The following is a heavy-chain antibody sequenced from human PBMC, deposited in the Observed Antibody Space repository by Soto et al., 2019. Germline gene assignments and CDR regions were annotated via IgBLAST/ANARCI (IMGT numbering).Heavy chain of an antibody. CDR2: ISAYNGNT. Sequence: AASVKVSCKASGYTFTSYGISWVRQAPGQGLEWMGWISAYNGNTNYAQKLQGRVTMTTDTSTSTAYMELRSLRSDDTAVYYCARDRGAVAGAGDFDYWGQGTLVTVSS. J-gene: IGHJ4*02. V-gene: IGHV1-18*01. D-gene: IGHD6-19*01. CDR3: ARDRGAVAGAGDFDY. CDR1: GYTFTSYG.